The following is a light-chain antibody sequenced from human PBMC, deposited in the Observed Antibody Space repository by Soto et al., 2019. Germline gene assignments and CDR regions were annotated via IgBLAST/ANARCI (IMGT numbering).Light chain of an antibody. J-gene: IGLJ1*01. Sequence: QSVLTQPASVSDSPGQSITISCTGTSSDVGGSNFVSWYQQHPGKPPKLIIYDVANRPSGVSNRFSGSKSGSTASLIISRFQTEDEADYYYVSYTSSTTYVFGTGTKVTVL. CDR3: VSYTSSTTYV. CDR2: DVA. CDR1: SSDVGGSNF. V-gene: IGLV2-14*03.